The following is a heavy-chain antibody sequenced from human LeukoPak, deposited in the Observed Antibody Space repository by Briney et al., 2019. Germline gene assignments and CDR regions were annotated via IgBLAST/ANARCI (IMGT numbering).Heavy chain of an antibody. CDR1: GGSISSYY. Sequence: SETLSLTCTVSGGSISSYYWNWIRQPPGKGLEWIGYIYDSGSTNYNPSLKSRITISIDTSKNQFSLKLSSVTAADTAVYYCAREGSRTYSGSYRAFDYWGQGTLVTVSS. D-gene: IGHD1-26*01. J-gene: IGHJ4*02. CDR3: AREGSRTYSGSYRAFDY. V-gene: IGHV4-59*01. CDR2: IYDSGST.